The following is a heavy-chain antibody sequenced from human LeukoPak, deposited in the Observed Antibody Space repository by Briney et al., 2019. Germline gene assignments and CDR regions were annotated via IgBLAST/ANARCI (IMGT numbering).Heavy chain of an antibody. D-gene: IGHD3-10*01. CDR1: GGSISSSNW. V-gene: IGHV4-4*02. J-gene: IGHJ2*01. Sequence: SETLSLTCAVSGGSISSSNWWSWVRPPPGKGREWIGEIYHSGSTDYNPSLKSPVTISVDKSKNQFSLKLSSVTAADTAVYYCARKGYDSGLRYFDLWGRGTLVTVSS. CDR2: IYHSGST. CDR3: ARKGYDSGLRYFDL.